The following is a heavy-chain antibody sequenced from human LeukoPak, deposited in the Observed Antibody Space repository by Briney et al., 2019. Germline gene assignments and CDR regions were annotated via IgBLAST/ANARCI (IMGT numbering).Heavy chain of an antibody. CDR2: IGSSGSSI. J-gene: IGHJ4*02. Sequence: GGSLRLSCAASGFTFSDYYMSWIRQAPGKGLEWVSYIGSSGSSIYHADSVKGRFTISRDNAKNSVYLQMNSLRVEDTALYYCANKGGYCANGVCYTPLDYWGQGTLVTVSS. CDR1: GFTFSDYY. D-gene: IGHD2-8*01. V-gene: IGHV3-11*01. CDR3: ANKGGYCANGVCYTPLDY.